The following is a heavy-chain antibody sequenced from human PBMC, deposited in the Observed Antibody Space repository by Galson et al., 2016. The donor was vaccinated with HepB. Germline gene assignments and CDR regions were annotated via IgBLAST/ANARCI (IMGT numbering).Heavy chain of an antibody. Sequence: SLRLSCAASGFTFSSYVMHWVRQAPGKGLEWVAVIWYDGRTEYYADSVKGRFAISRDNSGDTLYLYMNSLRVEDTAVYYCAKDRETWAPYGMEVWGQGTTVTVSS. J-gene: IGHJ6*02. CDR1: GFTFSSYV. CDR3: AKDRETWAPYGMEV. V-gene: IGHV3-33*06. CDR2: IWYDGRTE. D-gene: IGHD3-16*01.